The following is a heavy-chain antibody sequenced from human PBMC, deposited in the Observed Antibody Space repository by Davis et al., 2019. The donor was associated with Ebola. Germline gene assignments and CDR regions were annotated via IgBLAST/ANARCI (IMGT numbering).Heavy chain of an antibody. CDR3: ARVLYWWSYFDY. Sequence: LSLTCAASGFTFSSYGMHWVRQAPGKGLEWVAVIWYDGSNKYYADSVKGRFTISRDNSKNTLYLQMNSLRAEDTAVYYCARVLYWWSYFDYWGQGTLVTVSS. V-gene: IGHV3-33*01. CDR2: IWYDGSNK. J-gene: IGHJ4*02. CDR1: GFTFSSYG. D-gene: IGHD2-8*02.